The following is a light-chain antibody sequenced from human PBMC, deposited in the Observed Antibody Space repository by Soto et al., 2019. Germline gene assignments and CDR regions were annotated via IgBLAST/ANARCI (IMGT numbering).Light chain of an antibody. CDR3: QSYDSSLNGVV. CDR1: SSNIGAGYD. V-gene: IGLV1-40*01. J-gene: IGLJ2*01. CDR2: GNS. Sequence: QSVLTQPPSVSGAPGQRVTISCTGSSSNIGAGYDVHWYQQLPGTAPKLLIYGNSNRPSGVPDRFSGSKSGTSASLAITGLQAEDEADYSCQSYDSSLNGVVFGGGTKVTVL.